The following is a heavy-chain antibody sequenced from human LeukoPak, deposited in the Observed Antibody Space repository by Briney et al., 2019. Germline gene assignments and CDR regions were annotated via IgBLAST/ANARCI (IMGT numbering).Heavy chain of an antibody. J-gene: IGHJ5*02. CDR2: ITTDPSRM. CDR1: GFTFDSYA. Sequence: PGGSLRLPCAASGFTFDSYAMIWVRQPPGKGLEWVSSITTDPSRMYYATPVNGRFAISRDNAKKSLYLQMDSLRVEDTVVYYCARGREGITARWWVEETRWHFLDPWGQGTLVTVSS. V-gene: IGHV3-21*01. CDR3: ARGREGITARWWVEETRWHFLDP. D-gene: IGHD6-6*01.